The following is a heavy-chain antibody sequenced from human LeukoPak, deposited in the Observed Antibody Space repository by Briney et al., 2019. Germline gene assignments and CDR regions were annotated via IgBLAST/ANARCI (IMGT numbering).Heavy chain of an antibody. Sequence: PGGSLRLSCAAYGFTFSSYWMSWVRQAPGKGLERVANIKQDGSEKYYVDSVKGRFTISRDNAKNSLYLQMNSLRAEDTAVYYCARERYSSSWFDYWGQGTLVTVSS. CDR3: ARERYSSSWFDY. D-gene: IGHD6-13*01. CDR2: IKQDGSEK. J-gene: IGHJ4*02. V-gene: IGHV3-7*01. CDR1: GFTFSSYW.